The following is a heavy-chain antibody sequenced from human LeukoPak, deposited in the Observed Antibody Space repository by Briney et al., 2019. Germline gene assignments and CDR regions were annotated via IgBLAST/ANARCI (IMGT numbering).Heavy chain of an antibody. J-gene: IGHJ4*02. CDR1: GGSISSAAYS. CDR3: ARATSRYYSDY. V-gene: IGHV4-31*03. Sequence: SQTLSLTCTVSGGSISSAAYSWSWIRQHPGKGLEWIGYIYYSGGTYYNPSLKSRVTTSVDKSNNQFSLNLSSVTAADTAVYYCARATSRYYSDYWGQGTLVTVSS. CDR2: IYYSGGT.